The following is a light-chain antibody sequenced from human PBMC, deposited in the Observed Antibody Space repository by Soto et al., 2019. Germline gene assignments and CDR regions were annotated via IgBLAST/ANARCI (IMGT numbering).Light chain of an antibody. J-gene: IGLJ2*01. Sequence: QSVLTQPPSVSGAPGQTVTISCTGSSSNIGAGYDVHWYQQLPGTAPQLLIYANSNRPSGVPDRFSGSKSGTSASLAITGLQAEDAADYYCHSYDSSLSAVVFGEGTKVTVL. CDR2: ANS. V-gene: IGLV1-40*01. CDR1: SSNIGAGYD. CDR3: HSYDSSLSAVV.